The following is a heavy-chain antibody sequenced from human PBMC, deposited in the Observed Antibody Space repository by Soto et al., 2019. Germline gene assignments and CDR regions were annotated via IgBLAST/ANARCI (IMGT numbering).Heavy chain of an antibody. J-gene: IGHJ4*02. CDR2: IGGSGGGT. Sequence: LRLSCAASGFTFSIYAMSWVRQAPGKGLEWVSTIGGSGGGTSYADFVRGRFTISRDNSRNTLYLQMNSLRAEDTAVYYCAKDAPGSGWLSDYWGQGTLVTVSS. V-gene: IGHV3-23*01. D-gene: IGHD3-22*01. CDR1: GFTFSIYA. CDR3: AKDAPGSGWLSDY.